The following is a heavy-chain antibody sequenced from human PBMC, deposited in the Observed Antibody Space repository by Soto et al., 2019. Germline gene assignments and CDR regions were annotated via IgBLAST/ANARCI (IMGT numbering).Heavy chain of an antibody. CDR3: ARDHTATGITIFGVADYYYYYMDV. CDR1: GFTVSSNY. J-gene: IGHJ6*03. V-gene: IGHV3-66*01. CDR2: IYSGGST. Sequence: GGSLRLSCAASGFTVSSNYMSWVRQAPGKGLEWVSVIYSGGSTYYADSVKGRFTISRDNSKNTLYLQMNSLRAEDTAVYYCARDHTATGITIFGVADYYYYYMDVWGKGTTVTVSS. D-gene: IGHD3-3*01.